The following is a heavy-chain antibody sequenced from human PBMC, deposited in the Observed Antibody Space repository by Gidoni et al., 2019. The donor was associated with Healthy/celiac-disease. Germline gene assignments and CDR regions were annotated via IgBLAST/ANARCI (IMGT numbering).Heavy chain of an antibody. J-gene: IGHJ4*02. D-gene: IGHD3-9*01. CDR1: GFSLSNARMG. Sequence: QVTLKESGPVLVKPTETLTLTCTVSGFSLSNARMGVSWIRQPPGKALEWLAHIFSTDEKYYSTSLKSRLTISKDTSKSQVVLTMTNMDTVDTATYYCARIDQGYDISPAPFDYWGQGTLVTVSS. CDR3: ARIDQGYDISPAPFDY. CDR2: IFSTDEK. V-gene: IGHV2-26*01.